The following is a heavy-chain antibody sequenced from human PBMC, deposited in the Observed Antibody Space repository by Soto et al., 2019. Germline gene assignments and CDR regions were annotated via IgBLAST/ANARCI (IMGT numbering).Heavy chain of an antibody. J-gene: IGHJ5*02. CDR1: GYSFTSCW. CDR3: VRAVVGATKIDWFVA. CDR2: IYPGDSDT. V-gene: IGHV5-51*01. Sequence: GESLKISCKGSGYSFTSCWIGLVRQMPGKGLEWMGIIYPGDSDTRYSPSFQGQVTISADKSISTAYLQWSSLKASDTAMYYCVRAVVGATKIDWFVARGQGTMVTVSS. D-gene: IGHD1-26*01.